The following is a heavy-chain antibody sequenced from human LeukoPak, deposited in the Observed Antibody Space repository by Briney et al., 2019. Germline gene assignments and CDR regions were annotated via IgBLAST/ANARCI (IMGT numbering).Heavy chain of an antibody. CDR2: ISAYNGNT. D-gene: IGHD3-3*01. J-gene: IGHJ6*02. CDR3: ARDGFGLKDYYYGMDV. Sequence: RASVKVSCKASGYTFTSYGISWVRQAPGQGLEWMGWISAYNGNTNYAQKLQGRVTMTTDTSTSTAYMELRSLRSDDTAVYYCARDGFGLKDYYYGMDVWGQGTTVTVSS. CDR1: GYTFTSYG. V-gene: IGHV1-18*01.